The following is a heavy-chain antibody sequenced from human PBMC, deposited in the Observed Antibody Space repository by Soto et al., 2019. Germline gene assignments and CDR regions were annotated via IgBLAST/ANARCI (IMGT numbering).Heavy chain of an antibody. CDR2: ISGRGDST. V-gene: IGHV3-23*01. CDR3: TKTRRFNDYDTQINA. Sequence: EVQLLESGGGLVQPGGSLRLSCAASGFTFSSYPMSWVRQAPGKGLEWVSAISGRGDSTYYADSVKGRFTISRDNSRNTLYLQMNDLRAEDDTALYYCTKTRRFNDYDTQINAWGQGTLVTVSS. D-gene: IGHD4-17*01. CDR1: GFTFSSYP. J-gene: IGHJ5*02.